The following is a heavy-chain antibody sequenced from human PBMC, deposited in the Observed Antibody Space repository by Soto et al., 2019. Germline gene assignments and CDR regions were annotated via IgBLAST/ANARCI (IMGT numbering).Heavy chain of an antibody. CDR1: GDSVSSNTAG. V-gene: IGHV6-1*01. CDR3: ARAGGAVTGQNTFDI. CDR2: TYYRSKWYN. J-gene: IGHJ3*02. D-gene: IGHD6-19*01. Sequence: QTLSLTCAISGDSVSSNTAGWNWIRQSTSRGLEWLAKTYYRSKWYNEYAVSVESRITLNPDTARNQFSLQLSSVTPEDTALYYCARAGGAVTGQNTFDIWGQGTMVTVSS.